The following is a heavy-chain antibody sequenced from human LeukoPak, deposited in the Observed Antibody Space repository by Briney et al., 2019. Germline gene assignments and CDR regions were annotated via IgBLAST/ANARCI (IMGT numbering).Heavy chain of an antibody. CDR1: GYTFTSYA. CDR2: ITTDTGNP. CDR3: ARDGARLDI. J-gene: IGHJ3*02. Sequence: ASVKVSCKASGYTFTSYAMNWVRQAPGQGLEWMGWITTDTGNPTYAQGFTGRFVFSLDTSVTTAYLQITSLTAEDTAVYYCARDGARLDIWGQGTMVSVSS. D-gene: IGHD4/OR15-4a*01. V-gene: IGHV7-4-1*02.